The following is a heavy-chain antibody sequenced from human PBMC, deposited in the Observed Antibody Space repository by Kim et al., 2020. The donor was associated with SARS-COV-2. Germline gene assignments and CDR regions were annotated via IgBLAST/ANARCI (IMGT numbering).Heavy chain of an antibody. CDR2: ISYDGSNK. D-gene: IGHD5-12*01. CDR3: AKEDLSYGGYDY. J-gene: IGHJ4*02. CDR1: GFTFSSYG. V-gene: IGHV3-30*18. Sequence: GGSLRLSCAASGFTFSSYGMHWVRQAPGKGLEWVAVISYDGSNKYYADSVKGRFTISRDNSKNTLYLQMNSLRAEDTAVYYCAKEDLSYGGYDYWGQGTLVTVSS.